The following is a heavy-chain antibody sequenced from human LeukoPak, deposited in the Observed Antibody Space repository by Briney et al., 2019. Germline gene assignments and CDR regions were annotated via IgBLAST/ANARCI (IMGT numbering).Heavy chain of an antibody. CDR1: GYSISSGYY. CDR2: IYHSGST. V-gene: IGHV4-38-2*02. Sequence: ETLSLTCTVSGYSISSGYYWGWIRQPPGKGLEWIGSIYHSGSTYYNPSLKSRVTMSVDTSKKQFSLKLTSVTAADTAVYYCARAGDYGDYVGWFDPWGQGTLVTVSS. D-gene: IGHD4-17*01. J-gene: IGHJ5*02. CDR3: ARAGDYGDYVGWFDP.